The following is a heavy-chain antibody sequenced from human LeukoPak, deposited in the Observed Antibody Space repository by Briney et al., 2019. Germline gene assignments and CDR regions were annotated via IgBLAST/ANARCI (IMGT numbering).Heavy chain of an antibody. D-gene: IGHD5-18*01. V-gene: IGHV3-21*01. CDR1: GFTFSSSS. CDR3: ARDGDSYGYIGAFDI. J-gene: IGHJ3*02. Sequence: PGGSLRLSCAASGFTFSSSSMNWVRQAPGKGLEWVSSISSSSSYIYYADSVKGRFTISRDNAKNSLYLQMNSLRAEDTAVYYCARDGDSYGYIGAFDIWGQGTMVTVSS. CDR2: ISSSSSYI.